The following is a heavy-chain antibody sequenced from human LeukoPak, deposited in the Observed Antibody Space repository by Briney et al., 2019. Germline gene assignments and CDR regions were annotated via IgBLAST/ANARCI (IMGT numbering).Heavy chain of an antibody. CDR1: GGSFNGHY. J-gene: IGHJ4*02. Sequence: SETLSLTCAVYGGSFNGHYWSWVRQAPGKGLEWIGEIDHSGSSNYNPSLKSRVTLSVDTSKNQFSLKLRSATAADTALHYCARRPRNSGSYDGPSGLDYWGQGTLVTVSS. CDR2: IDHSGSS. D-gene: IGHD1-26*01. CDR3: ARRPRNSGSYDGPSGLDY. V-gene: IGHV4-34*01.